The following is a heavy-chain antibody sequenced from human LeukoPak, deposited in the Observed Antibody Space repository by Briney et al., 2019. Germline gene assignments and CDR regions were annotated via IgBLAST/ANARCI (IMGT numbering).Heavy chain of an antibody. CDR1: GGTFSSYA. J-gene: IGHJ5*02. CDR3: ARDEGSKQWLVLNWFDH. CDR2: IIPILGIA. V-gene: IGHV1-69*04. Sequence: SVKVSCKASGGTFSSYAISWVRQAPGQGLEWMGRIIPILGIANYAQKFQGRVTITADKSTSTAYMELSSLRSEDTAVYYCARDEGSKQWLVLNWFDHWGQGTLVTVSS. D-gene: IGHD6-19*01.